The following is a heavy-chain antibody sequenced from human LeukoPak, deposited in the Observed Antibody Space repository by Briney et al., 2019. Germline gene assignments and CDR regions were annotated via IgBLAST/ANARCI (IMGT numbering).Heavy chain of an antibody. Sequence: KPGGSLRLSCAASGFTFSDYYMSWIRQAPGKGLEWVSYISSSGSTIYYADSVKGRFTISRDNAKNSLYLQMNSLRAEDTAVYYCASLYYYDSSFDYWGQGTLVTVSS. CDR3: ASLYYYDSSFDY. D-gene: IGHD3-22*01. CDR1: GFTFSDYY. CDR2: ISSSGSTI. J-gene: IGHJ4*02. V-gene: IGHV3-11*04.